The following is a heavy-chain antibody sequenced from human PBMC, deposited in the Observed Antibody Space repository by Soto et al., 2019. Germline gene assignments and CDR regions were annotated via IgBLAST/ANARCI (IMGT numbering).Heavy chain of an antibody. J-gene: IGHJ4*02. CDR1: GFSISSDA. Sequence: GGSLRLSCAASGFSISSDAMSWVRQAPGKGLEWVSGISGSGANTNYADSVKGRFAISIDNSKNTLYPQMSSLRAEDTAVYYCAKRQSGNFGPFDSWGQGTLVTVSS. CDR2: ISGSGANT. D-gene: IGHD2-21*02. V-gene: IGHV3-23*01. CDR3: AKRQSGNFGPFDS.